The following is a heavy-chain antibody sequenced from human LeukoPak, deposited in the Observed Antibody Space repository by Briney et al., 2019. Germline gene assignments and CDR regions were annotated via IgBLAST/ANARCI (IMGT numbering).Heavy chain of an antibody. Sequence: SQTLSLTCTVSGGSISSGDYYWSWIRQPPGKGLEWIGYIYYSGSTYYNPSLKSRVTMSVDTSKNQFSLKLSSVTAADTAVYYCARVYSSSFIFDYWGQGTLVTVSS. D-gene: IGHD6-13*01. CDR2: IYYSGST. J-gene: IGHJ4*02. V-gene: IGHV4-30-4*01. CDR3: ARVYSSSFIFDY. CDR1: GGSISSGDYY.